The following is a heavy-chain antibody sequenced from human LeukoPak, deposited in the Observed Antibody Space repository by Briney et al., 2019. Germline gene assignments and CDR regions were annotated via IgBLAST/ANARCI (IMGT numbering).Heavy chain of an antibody. J-gene: IGHJ2*01. CDR1: GYTFTGYY. V-gene: IGHV1-2*02. CDR3: ARGRLGGWWYFDL. D-gene: IGHD2-8*01. CDR2: INPNSGGT. Sequence: ASVKVSCKASGYTFTGYYMHWVRQAPGQGLEWMGWINPNSGGTNYAQKFQGRVTMTRDTSISTAYMELSRLRSDDTAVYYCARGRLGGWWYFDLWGRGTLVTVSS.